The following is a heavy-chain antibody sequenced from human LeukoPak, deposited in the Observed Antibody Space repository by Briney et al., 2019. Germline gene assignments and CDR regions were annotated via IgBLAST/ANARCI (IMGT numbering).Heavy chain of an antibody. V-gene: IGHV4-39*07. CDR2: IYYSGST. CDR3: ARGGAAGTFDY. J-gene: IGHJ4*02. Sequence: SETLSLTCTVSGGSISSSSYYWGWIRQPPGKGLEWIGSIYYSGSTYYNPSLKSRVTISVDTSKNQFSLKLSSVTAADTAVYYCARGGAAGTFDYWGQGTLVTVSS. CDR1: GGSISSSSYY. D-gene: IGHD6-13*01.